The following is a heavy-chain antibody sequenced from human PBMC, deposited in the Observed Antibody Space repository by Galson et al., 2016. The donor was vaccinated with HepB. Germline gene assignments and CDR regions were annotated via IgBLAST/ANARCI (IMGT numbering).Heavy chain of an antibody. CDR1: GFTFSSYG. Sequence: SLRLSCAASGFTFSSYGLHWVRQAPGKGLEWVAVISYDGSNKYYADSVKGRFTIARDNSKNTLYLQMNSLRAEDTAAYFCAKDLHTSSWDYYYGMDVWGKGTTVTVSS. J-gene: IGHJ6*04. CDR3: AKDLHTSSWDYYYGMDV. D-gene: IGHD6-13*01. CDR2: ISYDGSNK. V-gene: IGHV3-30*18.